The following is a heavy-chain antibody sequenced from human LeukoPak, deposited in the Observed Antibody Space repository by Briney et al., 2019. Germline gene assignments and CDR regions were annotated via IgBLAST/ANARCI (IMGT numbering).Heavy chain of an antibody. CDR3: ARDHAYGSGSYYNGTDNDY. J-gene: IGHJ4*02. D-gene: IGHD3-10*01. Sequence: ASVKVSCKASGYTFTSYDINWVRQATGQGLEWMGWMNPNSGNTGYAQKFQGRVTMTRNTSISTAYMELSSLRSEDTAVYYCARDHAYGSGSYYNGTDNDYWGQGALVTVSS. CDR2: MNPNSGNT. V-gene: IGHV1-8*01. CDR1: GYTFTSYD.